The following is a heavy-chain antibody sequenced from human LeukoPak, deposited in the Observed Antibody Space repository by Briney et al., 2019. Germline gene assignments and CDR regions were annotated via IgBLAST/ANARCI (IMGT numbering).Heavy chain of an antibody. V-gene: IGHV4-38-2*01. D-gene: IGHD5-12*01. CDR2: IYHSGST. Sequence: SETLSLTCAVSGYSISSGYYWGWIRQPPGKGLEWIGRIYHSGSTFYNPSLKSRVTISVDTSKNQFSVKLSSVTAADTAVYYCARQDSGYDPFDIWGQGTMVTVSS. CDR3: ARQDSGYDPFDI. CDR1: GYSISSGYY. J-gene: IGHJ3*02.